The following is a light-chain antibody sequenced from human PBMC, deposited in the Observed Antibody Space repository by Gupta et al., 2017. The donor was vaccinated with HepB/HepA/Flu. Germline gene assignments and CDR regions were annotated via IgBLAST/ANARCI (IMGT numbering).Light chain of an antibody. CDR3: QQYNNWWRT. Sequence: DIVMTPSPATLSVSPGERATLPCSASQRVSSNLAWYQQKPVQAPRLLIYGASTRATGIPASVSGSGSGTEFTLTISILQSEDVAVYYCQQYNNWWRTFGQGTKVEIK. V-gene: IGKV3-15*01. CDR2: GAS. CDR1: QRVSSN. J-gene: IGKJ1*01.